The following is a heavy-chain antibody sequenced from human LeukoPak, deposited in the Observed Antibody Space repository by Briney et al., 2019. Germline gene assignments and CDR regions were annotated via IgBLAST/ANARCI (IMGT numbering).Heavy chain of an antibody. CDR3: ARDGYKAYYYYGMDV. Sequence: QTGGSLRFSCAASGFTFSSYAMHWVRQAPGKGLEWVAVISYDGSNKYYADSVKGRFTISRDNSKNTLYLQMNSLRAEDTAVYYCARDGYKAYYYYGMDVWGQGTTVTVSS. J-gene: IGHJ6*02. CDR1: GFTFSSYA. D-gene: IGHD5-24*01. V-gene: IGHV3-30-3*01. CDR2: ISYDGSNK.